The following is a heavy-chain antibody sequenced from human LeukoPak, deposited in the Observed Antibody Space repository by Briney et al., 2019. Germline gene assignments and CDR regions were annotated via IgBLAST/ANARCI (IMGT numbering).Heavy chain of an antibody. V-gene: IGHV3-74*01. D-gene: IGHD6-6*01. CDR2: INSDGSST. Sequence: GGSLRLSCAASGFTFSTYWMHWVRQAPGKGLVWVSRINSDGSSTTYADSVKGRFTISRDNAKNTLFLQMNSLRVEDTAVYYCARSIAPRSFDYWGQGTLVTVSS. CDR3: ARSIAPRSFDY. J-gene: IGHJ4*02. CDR1: GFTFSTYW.